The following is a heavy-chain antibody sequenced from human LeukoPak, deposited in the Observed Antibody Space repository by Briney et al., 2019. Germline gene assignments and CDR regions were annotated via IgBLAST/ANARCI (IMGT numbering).Heavy chain of an antibody. D-gene: IGHD2-8*01. Sequence: ASLKVSCKASGYTFTGSCIHWMRQAPGQGLEWMAWINPNSGGTKYSQRFQGRVTVTRDTSTSTAYMELSGLRADDTAVYYCARVAYCTKGVCLNFDLWGQGTLVTVSS. CDR2: INPNSGGT. J-gene: IGHJ4*02. CDR3: ARVAYCTKGVCLNFDL. V-gene: IGHV1-2*02. CDR1: GYTFTGSC.